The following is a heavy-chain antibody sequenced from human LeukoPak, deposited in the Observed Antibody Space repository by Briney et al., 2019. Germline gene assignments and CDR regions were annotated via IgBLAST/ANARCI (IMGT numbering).Heavy chain of an antibody. CDR1: GGSISSSNW. CDR2: IYHSGST. Sequence: SETLSLTCAVSGGSISSSNWWSWVRQPPGKGLEWIGEIYHSGSTSYNPSLKSRVTISVDKFKNQFSLKLSSATAADTAVYYCARGTVVVPAATNWFDPWGQGTLVTVSS. V-gene: IGHV4-4*02. J-gene: IGHJ5*02. CDR3: ARGTVVVPAATNWFDP. D-gene: IGHD2-2*01.